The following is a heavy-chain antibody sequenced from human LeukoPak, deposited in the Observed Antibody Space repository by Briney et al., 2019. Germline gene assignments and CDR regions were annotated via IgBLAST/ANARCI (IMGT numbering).Heavy chain of an antibody. V-gene: IGHV4-59*11. J-gene: IGHJ4*02. CDR2: IYYSGST. D-gene: IGHD2-15*01. Sequence: PSETLSLTCTVSGGSISSHYWSWIRQPPGKGLEWIGYIYYSGSTNYNPSLKSRVTISVDTPKNQFSLKLSSVTAAVTAVYYCAREGPTYSAFDYWGQGTLVTVSS. CDR1: GGSISSHY. CDR3: AREGPTYSAFDY.